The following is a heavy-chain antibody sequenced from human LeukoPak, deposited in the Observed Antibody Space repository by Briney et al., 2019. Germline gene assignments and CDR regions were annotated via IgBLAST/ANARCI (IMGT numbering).Heavy chain of an antibody. Sequence: KTSETLSLTCTVSRGSIRTADYYWAWVRQPPGEGLEWLGSIYFSGTPYFNPSLKSRVAVSIDTSKNQFSLKATSVNASDTAVYFCARTSSWYAGAWFDSWGQGTLVTVSS. CDR2: IYFSGTP. CDR3: ARTSSWYAGAWFDS. D-gene: IGHD6-13*01. V-gene: IGHV4-39*01. J-gene: IGHJ5*01. CDR1: RGSIRTADYY.